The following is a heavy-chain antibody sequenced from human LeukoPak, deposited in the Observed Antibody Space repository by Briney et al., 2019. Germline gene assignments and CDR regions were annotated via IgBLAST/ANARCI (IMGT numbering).Heavy chain of an antibody. J-gene: IGHJ4*02. D-gene: IGHD2-15*01. V-gene: IGHV4-59*01. CDR2: IYYSGST. CDR1: GGSISSYY. CDR3: ARVYCTGGSCYFDY. Sequence: PTETLSLTCTVSGGSISSYYWTWIRQPPGKGLEWIGYIYYSGSTNYHPSLKSRVTISVDTSKNQFSLKLSSVTAADTAVYYCARVYCTGGSCYFDYWGQGTLVTVSS.